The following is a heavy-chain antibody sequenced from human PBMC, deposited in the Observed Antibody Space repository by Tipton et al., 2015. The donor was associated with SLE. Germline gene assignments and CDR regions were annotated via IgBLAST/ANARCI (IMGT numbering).Heavy chain of an antibody. D-gene: IGHD5-24*01. CDR2: ISSSGSTV. J-gene: IGHJ4*02. Sequence: SLRLSCAASGFTFSSSEMNWVRQAPGKGLEWVSHISSSGSTVNYADSVKGRFTISRDNAKNSLYLQMNSLRAEDTAVYYCARLRWLQFWGQGTLVTVPS. CDR1: GFTFSSSE. V-gene: IGHV3-48*03. CDR3: ARLRWLQF.